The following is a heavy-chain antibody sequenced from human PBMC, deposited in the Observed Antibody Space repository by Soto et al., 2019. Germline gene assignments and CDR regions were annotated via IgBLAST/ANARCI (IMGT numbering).Heavy chain of an antibody. Sequence: PSETLSLTCTVSGGSISSGGYYWSWIRQHPGKGLEWIGYIYYSGSTYYNPSLKSRVTISVDTSKNQFSLKLSSVTAADTAVYYCARVGLSTGGDRIPFDYWGQGTLVTVSS. V-gene: IGHV4-31*03. J-gene: IGHJ4*02. CDR2: IYYSGST. CDR3: ARVGLSTGGDRIPFDY. D-gene: IGHD2-21*02. CDR1: GGSISSGGYY.